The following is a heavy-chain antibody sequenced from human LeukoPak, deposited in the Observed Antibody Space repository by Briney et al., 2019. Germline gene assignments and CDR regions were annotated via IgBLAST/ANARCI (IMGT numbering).Heavy chain of an antibody. CDR3: ARDSGYDYGMDV. CDR2: IGSSSSTI. D-gene: IGHD1-26*01. J-gene: IGHJ6*02. Sequence: GGSLRLSCAASGFTFSSYSMNWVRQAPGKGLEWVSYIGSSSSTIYYADSVKGRFAISRDNAKNSLYLQMNSLRAEDTAVYYCARDSGYDYGMDVWGQGTTVTVSS. V-gene: IGHV3-48*04. CDR1: GFTFSSYS.